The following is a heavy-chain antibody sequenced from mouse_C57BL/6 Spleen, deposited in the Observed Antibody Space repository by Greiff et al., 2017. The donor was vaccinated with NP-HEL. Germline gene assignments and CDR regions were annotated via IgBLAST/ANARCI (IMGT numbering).Heavy chain of an antibody. D-gene: IGHD1-1*01. Sequence: EVQVVESGGGLVQPKGSLKLSCAASGFTFNTYAMHWVRQAPGKGLEWVARISSKSSNYATYYADSVKDRFTISRDDSQIMLYLRMNNLKTEDTAMYYCVRGNSYAMDYWGQGTSVTVSS. CDR1: GFTFNTYA. CDR3: VRGNSYAMDY. CDR2: ISSKSSNYAT. J-gene: IGHJ4*01. V-gene: IGHV10-3*01.